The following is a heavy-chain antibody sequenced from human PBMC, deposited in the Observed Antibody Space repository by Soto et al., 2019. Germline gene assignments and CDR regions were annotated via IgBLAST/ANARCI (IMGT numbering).Heavy chain of an antibody. D-gene: IGHD5-18*01. Sequence: SETLSLTCTVSGGSISSYYWSRIRQPPGKGLEWIGYIYYSGSTNYNPSLKSRVTISVDTSKNQFSLKLSSVTAADTAVYYCARAQTAMAPYYFDYWGQGTLVTVSS. V-gene: IGHV4-59*01. CDR2: IYYSGST. CDR1: GGSISSYY. J-gene: IGHJ4*02. CDR3: ARAQTAMAPYYFDY.